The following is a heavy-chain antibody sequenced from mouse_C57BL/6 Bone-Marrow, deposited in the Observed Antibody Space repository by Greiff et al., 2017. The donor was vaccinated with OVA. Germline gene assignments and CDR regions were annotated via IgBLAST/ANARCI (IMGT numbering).Heavy chain of an antibody. D-gene: IGHD1-1*02. Sequence: EVQGVESGGGLVQPGGSMKLSCAASGFTFSDSWMDWVRQSPEKGLEWVAEISNKANNHATYNAESGKGRFTISSDDSTCSVYLQMNSLRAEDNGIDFCTRPSLSWFAYWGQGTLVTVSA. CDR2: ISNKANNHAT. CDR1: GFTFSDSW. J-gene: IGHJ3*01. CDR3: TRPSLSWFAY. V-gene: IGHV6-6*01.